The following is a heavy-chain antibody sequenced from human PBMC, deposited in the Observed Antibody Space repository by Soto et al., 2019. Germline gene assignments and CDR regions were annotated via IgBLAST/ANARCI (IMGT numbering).Heavy chain of an antibody. CDR3: AGDGIAAAGTAALTYYYYCMDV. Sequence: QVQLVQSGAEVKKHWSSVKVSCKAYGDAFSSYAISWVRQAPGQALEWMGGIIPIFGTANYAQKFQGRVTNTADESTSKAYKELSSLRSEDTAVYYSAGDGIAAAGTAALTYYYYCMDVWGQGTTVTVSS. CDR1: GDAFSSYA. CDR2: IIPIFGTA. D-gene: IGHD6-13*01. V-gene: IGHV1-69*01. J-gene: IGHJ6*02.